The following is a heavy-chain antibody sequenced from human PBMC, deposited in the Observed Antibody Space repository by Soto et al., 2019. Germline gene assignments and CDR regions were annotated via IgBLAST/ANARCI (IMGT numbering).Heavy chain of an antibody. D-gene: IGHD3-16*02. J-gene: IGHJ4*02. Sequence: QVQLQQWGAGLLKPSETLSLTCAVYGGSFSGYYWSWIRQPPGKGLEWIGEINHSGSTNYNPSLKSRLTISVDTSKNQFSLKLSSVPAADTAVYYCARAPKYYDYIWGSYRWFDYWGQGTLVTVSS. CDR3: ARAPKYYDYIWGSYRWFDY. CDR2: INHSGST. CDR1: GGSFSGYY. V-gene: IGHV4-34*01.